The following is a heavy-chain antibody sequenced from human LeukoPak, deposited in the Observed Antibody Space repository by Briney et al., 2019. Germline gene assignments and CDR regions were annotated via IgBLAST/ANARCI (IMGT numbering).Heavy chain of an antibody. Sequence: GESLNISCKGSGYSLSGYWIAWVRQMPGKGLQWMGIIYPDDSGTRCSPSFQGQVTISADKSINTAYLQWSSLKASDTAMYYCARLSQDFDYWGQGTLVTVSS. CDR2: IYPDDSGT. V-gene: IGHV5-51*01. CDR3: ARLSQDFDY. CDR1: GYSLSGYW. D-gene: IGHD3-16*02. J-gene: IGHJ4*02.